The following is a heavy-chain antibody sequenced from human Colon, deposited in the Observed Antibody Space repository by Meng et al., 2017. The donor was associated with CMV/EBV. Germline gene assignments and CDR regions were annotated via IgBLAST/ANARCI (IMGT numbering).Heavy chain of an antibody. CDR1: GFSFSNHA. D-gene: IGHD6-13*01. CDR3: ARATPAAGTFFDY. Sequence: GESLKISCAASGFSFSNHAMHWVRQAPGKGLEWVAVISYDGSHKYYADSVKGRFTISRDNSKNTLYLQMNSLRAEDTAVYYCARATPAAGTFFDYWGQGTLVTVSS. J-gene: IGHJ4*02. CDR2: ISYDGSHK. V-gene: IGHV3-30-3*01.